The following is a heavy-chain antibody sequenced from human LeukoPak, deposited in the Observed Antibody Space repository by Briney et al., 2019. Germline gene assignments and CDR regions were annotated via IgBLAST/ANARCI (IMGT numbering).Heavy chain of an antibody. J-gene: IGHJ4*02. V-gene: IGHV4-39*01. CDR1: GDSITNTIYY. Sequence: SETLSLTCSVSGDSITNTIYYWAWVRQPPGKGLEWIGTVYYTGATFYKPSLKSRVTVSADTSRNQFSLSLRSVTAADAAVYYCATIRRYGGNPAYYFDDWGRGTLVNVSS. CDR2: VYYTGAT. D-gene: IGHD5-12*01. CDR3: ATIRRYGGNPAYYFDD.